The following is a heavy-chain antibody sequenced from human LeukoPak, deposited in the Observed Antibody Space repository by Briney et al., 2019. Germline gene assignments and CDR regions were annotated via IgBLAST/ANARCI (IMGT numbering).Heavy chain of an antibody. Sequence: SVKVSCKASGGSFRDYCISWVRQAPGQGLEWMGGIIPVFGTSNYAQKFQGRVTITADKSTSTAYMELSSLRSEDTAVYYCARGCCSGGSCYQLGYWGQGTLVTVSS. D-gene: IGHD2-15*01. J-gene: IGHJ4*02. CDR2: IIPVFGTS. V-gene: IGHV1-69*06. CDR1: GGSFRDYC. CDR3: ARGCCSGGSCYQLGY.